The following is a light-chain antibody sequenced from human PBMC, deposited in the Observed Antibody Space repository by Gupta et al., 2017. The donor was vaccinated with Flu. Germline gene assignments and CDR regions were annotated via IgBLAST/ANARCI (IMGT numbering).Light chain of an antibody. J-gene: IGKJ5*01. CDR2: DAS. CDR1: QSVNSSY. Sequence: EIVLTQYPATLSFSRGERATLSCGASQSVNSSYLAWYQQKPGLAPRLLIYDASSRATGIPDRFSGSGSGTDFTLTISRLEPEDFAVYYCQQYGSSPITFGQGTRLEIK. CDR3: QQYGSSPIT. V-gene: IGKV3D-20*01.